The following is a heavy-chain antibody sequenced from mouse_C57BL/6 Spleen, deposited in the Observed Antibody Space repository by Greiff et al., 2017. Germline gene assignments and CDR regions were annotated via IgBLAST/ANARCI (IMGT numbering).Heavy chain of an antibody. V-gene: IGHV1-53*01. CDR3: ARGQCGSSYDYAMDY. CDR1: GYTFTSYW. J-gene: IGHJ4*01. Sequence: QVQLQQPGTELVKPGASVKLSCKASGYTFTSYWMHWVKQRPGQGLEWIGNINPSNGGTNYNEKFKSKATLTVDKSSSTAYMQHSSLTSEDSAVYYCARGQCGSSYDYAMDYWGQGTSVTVSS. CDR2: INPSNGGT. D-gene: IGHD1-1*01.